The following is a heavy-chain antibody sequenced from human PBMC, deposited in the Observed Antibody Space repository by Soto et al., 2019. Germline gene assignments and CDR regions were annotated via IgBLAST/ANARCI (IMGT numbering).Heavy chain of an antibody. Sequence: LGESLKISCKASGYTFTSYWIGWVRQMPGKGLEWMGIIYPGDSDSRYSLSFQGRATISVDRSISTAYLQWSSLKASDTALYYCARGHCSSTTCYKAGFDPWGQGTLVTVSS. CDR3: ARGHCSSTTCYKAGFDP. CDR2: IYPGDSDS. J-gene: IGHJ5*02. V-gene: IGHV5-51*01. D-gene: IGHD2-2*02. CDR1: GYTFTSYW.